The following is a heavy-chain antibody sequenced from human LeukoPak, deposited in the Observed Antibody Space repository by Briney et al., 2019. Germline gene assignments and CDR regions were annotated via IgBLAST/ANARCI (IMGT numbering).Heavy chain of an antibody. Sequence: ASVKVSCKASGGTFSSYAISWVRQAPGQGLEWMGIINPSGGSTTYAQKFQGRVTMTRDTSTSTVYMELSSLRSEDTAVYYCASCRAGDGYFDYWGQGTLVSVSS. D-gene: IGHD5-24*01. CDR1: GGTFSSYA. V-gene: IGHV1-46*01. J-gene: IGHJ4*02. CDR3: ASCRAGDGYFDY. CDR2: INPSGGST.